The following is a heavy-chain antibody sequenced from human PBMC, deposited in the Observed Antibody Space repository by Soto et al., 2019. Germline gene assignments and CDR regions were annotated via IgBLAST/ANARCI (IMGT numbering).Heavy chain of an antibody. CDR1: GFTFSTHW. V-gene: IGHV3-7*05. CDR3: AKDVR. Sequence: EVQLVESGGDLVQPGGSLRLSCAASGFTFSTHWMSWVRQAPVKGLEWVANIKEDGSESYYADSVKGRFTISRDNAKNSLYLQMNGLRIEDTAVYYCAKDVRWCQGTLVTVSS. J-gene: IGHJ4*02. CDR2: IKEDGSES.